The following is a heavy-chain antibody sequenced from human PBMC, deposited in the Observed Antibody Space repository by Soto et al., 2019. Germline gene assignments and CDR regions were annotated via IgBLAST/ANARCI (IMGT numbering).Heavy chain of an antibody. J-gene: IGHJ5*02. Sequence: QVQLVQSGAEVKKPGSSVKVSCKASGGTFSTYTTTWVRQAPGQGLEWMGGIIPIFGTANYPQKFQGRVTITADESTSTAYMEMSSLRSEDTAVYYCARSQDSSGYWNNCFDPWGQGTLVTVSS. CDR1: GGTFSTYT. V-gene: IGHV1-69*01. CDR2: IIPIFGTA. D-gene: IGHD3-22*01. CDR3: ARSQDSSGYWNNCFDP.